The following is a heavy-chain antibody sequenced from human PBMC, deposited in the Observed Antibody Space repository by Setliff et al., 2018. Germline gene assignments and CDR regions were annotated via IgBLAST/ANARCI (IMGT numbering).Heavy chain of an antibody. CDR1: GFTFSSYA. CDR3: IRDTSGRDAFDI. CDR2: ISGYGSRT. J-gene: IGHJ3*02. D-gene: IGHD6-19*01. Sequence: GESLKISCAASGFTFSSYAMTWVRQAPGKGLEWVSGISGYGSRTYYADPVKGRSTISRDNSQNTMYLQMNSLRAEDTAVYYCIRDTSGRDAFDIWGQGTMVTVS. V-gene: IGHV3-23*01.